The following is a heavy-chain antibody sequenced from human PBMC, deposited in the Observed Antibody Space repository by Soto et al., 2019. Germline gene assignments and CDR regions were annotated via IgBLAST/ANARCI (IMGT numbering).Heavy chain of an antibody. J-gene: IGHJ4*02. CDR2: IRTKAFGGTP. Sequence: PGGSLRLSCTASGFTFGGYAMTWFRQAPGKGLEWVGFIRTKAFGGTPEYAASVKGRFTISRDDSRNIAYLQMNSLKTEDTAVYYCTRVSYDHPPTDYWAQGTLVTVSS. D-gene: IGHD5-12*01. V-gene: IGHV3-49*03. CDR1: GFTFGGYA. CDR3: TRVSYDHPPTDY.